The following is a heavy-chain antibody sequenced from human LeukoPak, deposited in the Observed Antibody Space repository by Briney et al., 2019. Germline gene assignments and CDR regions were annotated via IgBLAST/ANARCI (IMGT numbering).Heavy chain of an antibody. V-gene: IGHV4-39*07. CDR3: ARALERGGIDY. J-gene: IGHJ4*02. Sequence: PSVPLSLTCTISGGSITGSSYYWGWIRPSPGKGLEWIGNIYYSASTNYNPSLKSRVTISVDTSKNQFSLKLSSVTAADTAVYYCARALERGGIDYWGQGTLVTGS. D-gene: IGHD3-16*01. CDR1: GGSITGSSYY. CDR2: IYYSAST.